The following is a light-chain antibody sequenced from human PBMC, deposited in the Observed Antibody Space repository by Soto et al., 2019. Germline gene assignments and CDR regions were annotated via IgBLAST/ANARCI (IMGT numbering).Light chain of an antibody. CDR2: VGS. Sequence: VMTQSPVSQPVTPGEAASISCRSSQSLLHRNGYNYVDWYLQRPGQSPQLLIYVGSNRAPGVPDRFSGSGSGTDFTLTISRVEAEDVGIYYCMQSLQTPWTFGQGTKVDIK. V-gene: IGKV2-28*01. CDR3: MQSLQTPWT. CDR1: QSLLHRNGYNY. J-gene: IGKJ1*01.